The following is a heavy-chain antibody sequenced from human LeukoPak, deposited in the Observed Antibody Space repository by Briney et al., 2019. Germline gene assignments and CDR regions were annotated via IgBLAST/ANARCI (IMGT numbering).Heavy chain of an antibody. CDR1: GGSISSGSYY. J-gene: IGHJ4*01. CDR2: IYTSGST. D-gene: IGHD3-22*01. CDR3: ARASSARYYDSSGYYFDY. V-gene: IGHV4-61*02. Sequence: PSETLSLTCTVSGGSISSGSYYWSWIRQPAGKGLEWIGRIYTSGSTNYNPSLKSRVTMSVDTSKSQFSLKLSSVTAADTAVYYCARASSARYYDSSGYYFDYWGQEPWSPSPQ.